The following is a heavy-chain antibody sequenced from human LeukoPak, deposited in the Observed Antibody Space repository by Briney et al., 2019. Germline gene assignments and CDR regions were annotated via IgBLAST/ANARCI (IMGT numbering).Heavy chain of an antibody. D-gene: IGHD2-15*01. CDR2: INHSGNT. V-gene: IGHV4-39*07. Sequence: PSETLSLTCSVSGASISSSTYYWTWIRQPPGKGLEWIGEINHSGNTNYNLSLKSRVTISVDTSKKQFSLKLSSVTAADTAVYYCTSIMGGYCGGGSCYWFDPWGQGILVTVSS. CDR1: GASISSSTYY. CDR3: TSIMGGYCGGGSCYWFDP. J-gene: IGHJ5*02.